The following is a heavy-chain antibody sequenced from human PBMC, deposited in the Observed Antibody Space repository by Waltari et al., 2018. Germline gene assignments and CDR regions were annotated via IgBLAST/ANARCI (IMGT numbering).Heavy chain of an antibody. CDR2: INPNRGGT. Sequence: QVQLVQSGAEVKKPGASVKVSCKASGYTFTGYYMHWVRQAPGQGLEWMGRINPNRGGTNYAQKFQGRVTMTRDTYISTAYMELSRLRSDDTAVYYCARGVQDWFDPWGQGTLVTVSS. CDR3: ARGVQDWFDP. J-gene: IGHJ5*02. V-gene: IGHV1-2*06. CDR1: GYTFTGYY.